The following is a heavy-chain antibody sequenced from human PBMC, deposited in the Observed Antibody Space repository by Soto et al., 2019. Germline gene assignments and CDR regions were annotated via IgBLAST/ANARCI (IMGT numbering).Heavy chain of an antibody. Sequence: VASVKVSCKASGYTFTSYAMHWVRQAPGQRLEWMGWINAGNGNTKYSQKFQGRVTITRDTSASTAYMELSSLRSEDTAVYYCARGPLMVYILAYYGMDVWGQGTTVTVSS. J-gene: IGHJ6*02. CDR1: GYTFTSYA. CDR3: ARGPLMVYILAYYGMDV. V-gene: IGHV1-3*01. D-gene: IGHD2-8*01. CDR2: INAGNGNT.